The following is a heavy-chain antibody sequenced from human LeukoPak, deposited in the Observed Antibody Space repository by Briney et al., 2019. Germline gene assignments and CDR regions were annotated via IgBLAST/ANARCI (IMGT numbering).Heavy chain of an antibody. D-gene: IGHD6-19*01. CDR1: GFIFSSHW. J-gene: IGHJ4*02. CDR3: AKDGGRIAVAGFDY. V-gene: IGHV3-7*03. CDR2: IKRDGSEK. Sequence: GGSLRLSCATSGFIFSSHWMSWVRQAPGKGLEFVANIKRDGSEKYYMDSVRGRFTISRDNSKNTLYLQMNSLRAEDTAVYYCAKDGGRIAVAGFDYWGQGTLVTVSS.